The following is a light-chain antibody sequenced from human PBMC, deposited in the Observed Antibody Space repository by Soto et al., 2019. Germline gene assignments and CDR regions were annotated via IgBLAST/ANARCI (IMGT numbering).Light chain of an antibody. CDR1: QSVSSY. Sequence: EIVLTQSPATLSLSPGERAALSCRASQSVSSYLAWYQQKPGQAPRLLIYDASKRAPGIPARFTGSGSGTDFTLTISSLEPEDFAVYFCQQYNNWPPEWTFGQGTKVEFK. CDR3: QQYNNWPPEWT. CDR2: DAS. J-gene: IGKJ1*01. V-gene: IGKV3-11*01.